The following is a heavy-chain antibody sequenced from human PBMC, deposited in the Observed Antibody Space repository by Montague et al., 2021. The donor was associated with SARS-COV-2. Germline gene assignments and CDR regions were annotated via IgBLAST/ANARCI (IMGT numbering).Heavy chain of an antibody. V-gene: IGHV4-39*02. Sequence: SETLSLTCTVSGGSISSNNYYWDWSRQPPGKGLEWMGSIYDSGSTYYNPSLKSLVTRSVNTSKNHFYLKLNSVAAADTAFYYCARRGRELLPVATTIGGFDIRGQGTMVTVSS. CDR3: ARRGRELLPVATTIGGFDI. J-gene: IGHJ3*02. CDR2: IYDSGST. D-gene: IGHD5-12*01. CDR1: GGSISSNNYY.